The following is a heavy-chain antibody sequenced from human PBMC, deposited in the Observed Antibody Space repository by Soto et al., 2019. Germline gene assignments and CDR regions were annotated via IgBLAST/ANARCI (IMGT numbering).Heavy chain of an antibody. Sequence: ASVKVSCKASGYTFTGYYMHWVRQAPGQGLEWMGWINPNSGGTNYAQKFQGRVTITADKSTSTAYMELSSLRSEDTAVYYCARDLVLRFLEWPPHYYGMDVWGQGTTVTVSS. J-gene: IGHJ6*02. CDR1: GYTFTGYY. V-gene: IGHV1-2*02. D-gene: IGHD3-3*01. CDR2: INPNSGGT. CDR3: ARDLVLRFLEWPPHYYGMDV.